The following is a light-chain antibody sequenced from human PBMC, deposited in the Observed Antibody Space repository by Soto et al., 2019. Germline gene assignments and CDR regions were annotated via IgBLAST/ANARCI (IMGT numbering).Light chain of an antibody. J-gene: IGKJ1*01. CDR1: QSLTTD. V-gene: IGKV3-15*01. CDR3: HQRQSWPRT. CDR2: GAS. Sequence: EIVMTQSPATLSLSPGERATLSCRASQSLTTDLAWYQQKPGQPPRLLIYGASTRATDFPARFSGSGSGTGFTLTISDVQPEDFALYYCHQRQSWPRTFGQGTKVDIK.